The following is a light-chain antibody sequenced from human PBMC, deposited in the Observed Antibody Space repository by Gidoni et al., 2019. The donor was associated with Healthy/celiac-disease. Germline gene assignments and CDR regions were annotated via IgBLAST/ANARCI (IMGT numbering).Light chain of an antibody. CDR1: QSVLYSSNNKNY. V-gene: IGKV4-1*01. J-gene: IGKJ1*01. CDR2: WAS. CDR3: QQYYSTPQT. Sequence: DIVMTQSPDFLAVSLGERATINCKSSQSVLYSSNNKNYLAWYQQKPGQPPKLLIYWASTRESGVPDRFSGSGSGTDFTLTISSLQAEDGAVYYCQQYYSTPQTFGQGTKVEIK.